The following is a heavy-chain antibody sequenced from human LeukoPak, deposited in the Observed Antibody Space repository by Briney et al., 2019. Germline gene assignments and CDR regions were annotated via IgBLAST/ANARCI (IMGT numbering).Heavy chain of an antibody. CDR3: ATTDSSGYLFDY. J-gene: IGHJ4*02. D-gene: IGHD3-22*01. Sequence: GGSLRLSCAASGFTFSDYYMSWIRQAPGKGLEWVSYISSSGSTIYYADSVKGRFTISRDNAKNSLYLQMNSLRAEDTAVYYCATTDSSGYLFDYWGQGTLVTVSS. V-gene: IGHV3-11*01. CDR2: ISSSGSTI. CDR1: GFTFSDYY.